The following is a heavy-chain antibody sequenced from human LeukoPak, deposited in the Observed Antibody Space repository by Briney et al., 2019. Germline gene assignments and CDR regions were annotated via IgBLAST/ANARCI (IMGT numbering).Heavy chain of an antibody. D-gene: IGHD3-22*01. V-gene: IGHV1-2*02. Sequence: ASVKVSCKASGYTFTGYYMHWVRQAPGQGLEWMGWINPNSGGTNYAQKFQGRVSMTRDTSISTAYMELRRLRSDDTAVYYCARSSPHYYDSSGYSHFDYWGQGTLVTVSS. CDR2: INPNSGGT. CDR1: GYTFTGYY. CDR3: ARSSPHYYDSSGYSHFDY. J-gene: IGHJ4*02.